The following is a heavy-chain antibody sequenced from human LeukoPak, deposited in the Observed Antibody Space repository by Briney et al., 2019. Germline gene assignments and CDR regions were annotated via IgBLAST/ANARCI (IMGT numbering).Heavy chain of an antibody. Sequence: QTLSLTCAISGDSVSSNSAAWNWIRQSPSRGLEWLGRTYYRSKWYNDYAVSVKSQITINPDTSKNQFSLQLKSVTPEDTAVYYCAGAVAGSDALDIWGQGTMVTVSS. D-gene: IGHD6-19*01. J-gene: IGHJ3*02. V-gene: IGHV6-1*01. CDR2: TYYRSKWYN. CDR1: GDSVSSNSAA. CDR3: AGAVAGSDALDI.